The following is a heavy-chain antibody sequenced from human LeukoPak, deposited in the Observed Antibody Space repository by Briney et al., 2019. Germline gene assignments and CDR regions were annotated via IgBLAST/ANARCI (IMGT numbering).Heavy chain of an antibody. V-gene: IGHV3-30-3*01. CDR2: ISYDGSNK. Sequence: GGSLRLSCAASGFTLSSYAMHWVRQAPGKGLEWVAVISYDGSNKYYADSVKGRFTISRDNSKNTLYLQMNSLRAEDTAVYYCARGGGDHCSGGSCYSRSFDYWGQGTLVTVSS. J-gene: IGHJ4*02. D-gene: IGHD2-15*01. CDR3: ARGGGDHCSGGSCYSRSFDY. CDR1: GFTLSSYA.